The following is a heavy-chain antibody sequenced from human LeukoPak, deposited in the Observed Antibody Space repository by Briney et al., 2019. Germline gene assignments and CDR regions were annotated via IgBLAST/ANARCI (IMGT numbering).Heavy chain of an antibody. CDR1: GGPLSSTGYY. D-gene: IGHD3-3*01. J-gene: IGHJ4*02. V-gene: IGHV4-31*03. CDR2: IYFSGIT. Sequence: SETLSLTCTLSGGPLSSTGYYWSWIRQHPGKGLEWVGYIYFSGITYYNPSLKSRITMSADTSKNQFSLKLSPVTAADTAVYYCARGNTVFGVVAHLDYWGQGTLVTVSS. CDR3: ARGNTVFGVVAHLDY.